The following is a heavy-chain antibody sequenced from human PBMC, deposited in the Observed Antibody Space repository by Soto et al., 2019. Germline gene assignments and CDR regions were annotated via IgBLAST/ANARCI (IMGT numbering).Heavy chain of an antibody. CDR3: ARDGTRDLTGDYNWFDP. CDR1: GGTFSSYT. CDR2: IIPILGIA. J-gene: IGHJ5*02. Sequence: SVKVSCKASGGTFSSYTISWVRQAPGQGLEWMGRIIPILGIANYAQKFQGRVTITADTSTSTAYMELSSLRSDDTAVYYCARDGTRDLTGDYNWFDPWGQGTLVTVSS. V-gene: IGHV1-69*04. D-gene: IGHD3-16*01.